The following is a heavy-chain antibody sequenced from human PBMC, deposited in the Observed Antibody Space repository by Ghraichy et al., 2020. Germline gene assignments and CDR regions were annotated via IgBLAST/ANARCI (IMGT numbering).Heavy chain of an antibody. V-gene: IGHV3-43*01. CDR2: ISYNGDTT. D-gene: IGHD5-12*01. CDR3: AKTSYSGYDFN. CDR1: GFTFDDYT. Sequence: LSLTCAASGFTFDDYTMHWVRQGPGKGLEWVSLISYNGDTTYYADSVKGRFTISRDNSKNSLYLQMNSLTTEDSALYYCAKTSYSGYDFNWGQGTLVTVSS. J-gene: IGHJ4*02.